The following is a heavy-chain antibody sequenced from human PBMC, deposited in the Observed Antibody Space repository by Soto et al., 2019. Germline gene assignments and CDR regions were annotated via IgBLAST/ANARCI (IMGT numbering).Heavy chain of an antibody. J-gene: IGHJ4*02. V-gene: IGHV1-69*01. Sequence: VQLVQAGAEVKKPGSSVQVSCKASGGTFSSYAISWVRQAPGQGLEWMGGIIPIFGTANYAQKFQGRVTITADESTSTSYMELSSLRSEDTAVYYCARGLRGYSGDTLTYFDYWGQGTLVTVSS. CDR1: GGTFSSYA. CDR3: ARGLRGYSGDTLTYFDY. CDR2: IIPIFGTA. D-gene: IGHD5-12*01.